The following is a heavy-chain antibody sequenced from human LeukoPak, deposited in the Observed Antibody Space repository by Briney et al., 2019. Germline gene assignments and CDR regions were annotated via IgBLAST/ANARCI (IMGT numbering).Heavy chain of an antibody. D-gene: IGHD4-17*01. Sequence: EASAKVSCKASGYTFTSYYIHWVRQAPRQGLEWMGWINPDSGGTNYAQQFQGRVTMTRDTSISTAYMELSRLRSDDTAVYYCARGASGVYTVTTSWFDPWGQGTLVTVSS. CDR1: GYTFTSYY. J-gene: IGHJ5*02. V-gene: IGHV1-2*02. CDR2: INPDSGGT. CDR3: ARGASGVYTVTTSWFDP.